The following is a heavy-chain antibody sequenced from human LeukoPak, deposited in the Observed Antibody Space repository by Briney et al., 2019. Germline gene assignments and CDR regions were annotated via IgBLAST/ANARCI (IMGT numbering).Heavy chain of an antibody. D-gene: IGHD6-19*01. Sequence: GGSLRLSCVASGFTFSTYSMSWVRQAPGKGLEWVAVISYDGSNKYYADSVKGRFTISRDNSKNTLYLQMNSLRAEDTAVYYCASGFDSSGRQDYWGQGTLVTVSS. CDR1: GFTFSTYS. J-gene: IGHJ4*02. CDR3: ASGFDSSGRQDY. V-gene: IGHV3-30*03. CDR2: ISYDGSNK.